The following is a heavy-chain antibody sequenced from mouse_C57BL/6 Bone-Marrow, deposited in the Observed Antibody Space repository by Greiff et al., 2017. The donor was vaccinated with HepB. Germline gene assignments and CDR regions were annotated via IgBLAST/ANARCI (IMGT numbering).Heavy chain of an antibody. CDR3: ARRNYDYGGAMDY. J-gene: IGHJ4*01. CDR2: ISYSGST. CDR1: GYSITSDY. V-gene: IGHV3-8*01. D-gene: IGHD2-4*01. Sequence: EVKLQQSGPGLAKPSQTLSLTCSVTGYSITSDYWNWIRKFPGNKLEYMGYISYSGSTYYNPSLKSRISITRDTSKNQYYLQLNSVTTEDTATYYCARRNYDYGGAMDYWGQGTSVTVSS.